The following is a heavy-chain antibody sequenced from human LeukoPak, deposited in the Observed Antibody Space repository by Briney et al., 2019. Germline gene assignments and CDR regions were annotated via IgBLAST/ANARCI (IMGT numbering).Heavy chain of an antibody. V-gene: IGHV4-59*08. CDR2: IYYSGST. CDR1: GGSISSYY. Sequence: SETLSLTCTVSGGSISSYYWSWIRQPPGKGLEWIGYIYYSGSTNYNPSLKSRVTISVDTSKNQFSLKLSSVTAADTAVYYCARAYDFWSYMDVWGKGTTVTVSS. CDR3: ARAYDFWSYMDV. J-gene: IGHJ6*03. D-gene: IGHD3-3*01.